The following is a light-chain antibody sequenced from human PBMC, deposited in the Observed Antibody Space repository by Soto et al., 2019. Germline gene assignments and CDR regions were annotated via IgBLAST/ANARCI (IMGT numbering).Light chain of an antibody. CDR1: NSNLGAGYD. V-gene: IGLV1-40*01. CDR3: QAYDDSLTAFV. J-gene: IGLJ3*02. CDR2: GNR. Sequence: QSALTQPPSVSGAPGQRVTISCTGDNSNLGAGYDVHWYQQLPGAAPKLVIFGNRNRPSGVPERFSGSKSGTSASLAITGLQAEDEADYYCQAYDDSLTAFVFGGGTQLTVL.